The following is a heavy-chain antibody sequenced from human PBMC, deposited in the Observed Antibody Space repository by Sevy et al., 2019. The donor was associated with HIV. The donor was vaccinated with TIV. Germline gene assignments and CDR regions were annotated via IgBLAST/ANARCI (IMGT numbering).Heavy chain of an antibody. CDR3: AGEEAWGRRDY. Sequence: SETLSLTCTVSGGSITSLYWNWIRQPPGKGLEWIANIYYNGHINYNPSLKSRVTLSLDTSKNQFSLRLSSVTAADTAMYYCAGEEAWGRRDYWGQGTLVTVSS. J-gene: IGHJ4*02. D-gene: IGHD1-26*01. CDR1: GGSITSLY. V-gene: IGHV4-59*08. CDR2: IYYNGHI.